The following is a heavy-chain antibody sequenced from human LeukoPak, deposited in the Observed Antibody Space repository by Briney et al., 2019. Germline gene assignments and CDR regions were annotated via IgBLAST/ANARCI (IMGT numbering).Heavy chain of an antibody. Sequence: GESLRISCKGSGYTFTSYDINWVRQATGQGLEWMGWMNPNSGNTGYAQKFQGRVTMTRNTSISTAYMELSSLRSEDTAVYYCARVTGYYDSSGYYYEGYYFDYWGQGTLVTVSS. CDR3: ARVTGYYDSSGYYYEGYYFDY. CDR2: MNPNSGNT. D-gene: IGHD3-22*01. V-gene: IGHV1-8*01. CDR1: GYTFTSYD. J-gene: IGHJ4*02.